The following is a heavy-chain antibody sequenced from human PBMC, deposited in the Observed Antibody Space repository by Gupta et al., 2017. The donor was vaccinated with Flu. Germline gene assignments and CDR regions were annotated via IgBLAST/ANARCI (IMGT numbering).Heavy chain of an antibody. D-gene: IGHD6-25*01. CDR1: GFTFMNAW. CDR2: IKSPFDGGST. Sequence: EVQLVESGGGLVKPGGSLRLSCAASGFTFMNAWMTWVRQAPGKGLEWVGRIKSPFDGGSTDYASPVKDRFIISRDGSRNTIYLQMNGLKTEDTALYYCARIAAAGTGNYMDVWGKGTTVTVSS. J-gene: IGHJ6*03. V-gene: IGHV3-15*01. CDR3: ARIAAAGTGNYMDV.